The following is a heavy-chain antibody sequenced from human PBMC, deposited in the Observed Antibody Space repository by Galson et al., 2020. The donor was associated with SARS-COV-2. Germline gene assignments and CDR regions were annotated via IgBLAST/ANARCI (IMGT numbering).Heavy chain of an antibody. Sequence: PGGSLRLSCAASGFTFSSYAMNWVRQAPGKGLEWVSIISGSGDSAYYADSVKGRFTISRDNSQNTLYLQMNSLRAEDTAVYYCANEAWFEELVSPIDYWGQGTLVTVS. J-gene: IGHJ4*02. V-gene: IGHV3-23*01. CDR2: ISGSGDSA. CDR1: GFTFSSYA. CDR3: ANEAWFEELVSPIDY. D-gene: IGHD3-10*01.